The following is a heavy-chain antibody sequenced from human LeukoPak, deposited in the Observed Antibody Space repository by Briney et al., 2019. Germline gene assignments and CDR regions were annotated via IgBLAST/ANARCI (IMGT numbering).Heavy chain of an antibody. CDR3: ARVDWYYDFWSGYYGGYYFDY. D-gene: IGHD3-3*01. CDR2: ISSSSSYI. CDR1: GFTFSSYS. Sequence: GGSLRLSCAASGFTFSSYSMNWVRQAPGKGLEWVSSISSSSSYIYYADSVKGRFTISRDNAKNSLYLQMNSLRAEDTAVYYWARVDWYYDFWSGYYGGYYFDYWGQGTLVTVSS. V-gene: IGHV3-21*01. J-gene: IGHJ4*02.